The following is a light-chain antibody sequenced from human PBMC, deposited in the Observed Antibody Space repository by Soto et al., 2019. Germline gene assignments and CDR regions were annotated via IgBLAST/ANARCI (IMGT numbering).Light chain of an antibody. CDR2: GAS. J-gene: IGKJ1*01. CDR3: QQYNIWSPWT. CDR1: QSVSNT. Sequence: DIVMTQSPSTLSVSLGDRATLSCRASQSVSNTLAWYQQNPGQAPNLLIYGASTRDTGIPPRFSGSGSGTEFTLLIISLLYEDFAVYYCQQYNIWSPWTFGQGTKVEMK. V-gene: IGKV3-15*01.